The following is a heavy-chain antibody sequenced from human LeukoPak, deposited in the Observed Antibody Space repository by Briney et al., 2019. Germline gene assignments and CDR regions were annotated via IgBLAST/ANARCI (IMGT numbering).Heavy chain of an antibody. CDR2: IIPIFGTA. CDR1: GGTFSSYA. V-gene: IGHV1-69*06. Sequence: SVKVSCKASGGTFSSYAISWVRQAPGQGLEWMGGIIPIFGTANYAQKFQGRVTITADKSTSTAYMELSSLRSEDTAVYYCARQSSPSYYYDSSGYYSFDYWGQGTLVTVSS. D-gene: IGHD3-22*01. J-gene: IGHJ4*02. CDR3: ARQSSPSYYYDSSGYYSFDY.